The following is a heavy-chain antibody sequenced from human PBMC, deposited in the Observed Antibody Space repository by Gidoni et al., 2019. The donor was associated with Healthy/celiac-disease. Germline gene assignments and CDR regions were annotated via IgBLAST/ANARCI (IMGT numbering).Heavy chain of an antibody. CDR2: ISYDGSNK. V-gene: IGHV3-30-3*01. D-gene: IGHD1-26*01. Sequence: QVQLVESGGGVVQPGRSLRLSCAASGFPFSSYAMHWVRQAPGKGLEWVAVISYDGSNKYYADSVKGRFTISRDNSKNTRYLQMNSLRAEDTAVYYCARGALGIDYYYSGMDVWGQGTTVTVSS. CDR1: GFPFSSYA. J-gene: IGHJ6*02. CDR3: ARGALGIDYYYSGMDV.